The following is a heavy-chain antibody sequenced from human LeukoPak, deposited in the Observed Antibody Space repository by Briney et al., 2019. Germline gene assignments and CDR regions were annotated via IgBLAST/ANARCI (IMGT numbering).Heavy chain of an antibody. J-gene: IGHJ4*02. D-gene: IGHD6-19*01. Sequence: GGSLRLSCAASGFTFSSYAMSWVRQAPGKGLEWVSAIGASGGSTDYADSVKGRFTISRDNSKNTLYLQMDSLRAEDTAVYYCAKDARRSSGWYFFDHWGQGTLVTVSS. V-gene: IGHV3-23*01. CDR2: IGASGGST. CDR3: AKDARRSSGWYFFDH. CDR1: GFTFSSYA.